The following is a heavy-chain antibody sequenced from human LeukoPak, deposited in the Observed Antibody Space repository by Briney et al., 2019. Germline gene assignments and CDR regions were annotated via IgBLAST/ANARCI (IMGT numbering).Heavy chain of an antibody. V-gene: IGHV4-34*01. CDR3: ARGIKGRLWFGEARNPNWFDP. Sequence: SETLSLTCTVSGDSISSHYWSWIRQPPGKGLEWIGEINHSGSTNYNPSLKSRVTISVDTSKNQFSLRLSSVTAADTAVYYCARGIKGRLWFGEARNPNWFDPWGQGTLVTVSS. J-gene: IGHJ5*02. CDR2: INHSGST. D-gene: IGHD3-10*01. CDR1: GDSISSHY.